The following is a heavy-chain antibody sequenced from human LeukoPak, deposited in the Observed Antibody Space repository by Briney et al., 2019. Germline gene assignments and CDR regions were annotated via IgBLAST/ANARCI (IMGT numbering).Heavy chain of an antibody. V-gene: IGHV3-33*01. CDR2: IWYDGSNK. Sequence: SXXAXGXTXXXYGMHWVRQAPGKGLEWVAVIWYDGSNKYYADSVKGRFTISRDNSKNTLYLQMNSLRAEDTAVYYCARDGLLGRQYYFDYWGQGTLVTVSS. CDR1: GXTXXXYG. D-gene: IGHD3-16*01. J-gene: IGHJ4*02. CDR3: ARDGLLGRQYYFDY.